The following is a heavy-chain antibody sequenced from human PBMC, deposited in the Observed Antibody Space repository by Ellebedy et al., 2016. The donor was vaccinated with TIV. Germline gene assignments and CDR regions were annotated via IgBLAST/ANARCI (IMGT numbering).Heavy chain of an antibody. Sequence: GGSLRLSCAASGFTVSSNYMSWVRQAPGKGLEWVSVIYSGGSTYYADSVKGRFTISSDNSKNTLYLQMNSLRAEDTAVYYCASDYGDYYYGMDVWGQGTTVTVSS. D-gene: IGHD4-17*01. CDR2: IYSGGST. CDR1: GFTVSSNY. V-gene: IGHV3-53*01. CDR3: ASDYGDYYYGMDV. J-gene: IGHJ6*02.